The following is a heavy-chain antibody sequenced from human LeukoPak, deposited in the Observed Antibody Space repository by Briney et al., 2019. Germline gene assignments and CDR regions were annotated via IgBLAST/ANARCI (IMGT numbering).Heavy chain of an antibody. CDR3: AKDPPGQWPVGVAFDI. CDR1: GFTFSSYA. V-gene: IGHV3-23*01. Sequence: PGGSLRLSCAASGFTFSSYAMSWVRQAPGKGLEWVSAISGSGGSTYYADSVKGRFTISRDNSKNTLYLQMNSLRAEDTAVYYCAKDPPGQWPVGVAFDIWGQGTMVTVSS. J-gene: IGHJ3*02. CDR2: ISGSGGST. D-gene: IGHD6-19*01.